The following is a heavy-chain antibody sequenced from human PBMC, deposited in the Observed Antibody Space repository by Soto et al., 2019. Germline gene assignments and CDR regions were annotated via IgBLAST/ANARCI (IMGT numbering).Heavy chain of an antibody. CDR3: AKDRSDIVATGIYYYYGMDV. CDR2: ISYDGSNK. D-gene: IGHD5-12*01. CDR1: GFTFSSYG. Sequence: GGSLRLSCAASGFTFSSYGMHWVRQAPGKGLEWVAVISYDGSNKYYADSVKGRFTISRDNSKNTLYLQMNSLRAEDTAVYYCAKDRSDIVATGIYYYYGMDVWGQGTTVTVSS. J-gene: IGHJ6*02. V-gene: IGHV3-30*18.